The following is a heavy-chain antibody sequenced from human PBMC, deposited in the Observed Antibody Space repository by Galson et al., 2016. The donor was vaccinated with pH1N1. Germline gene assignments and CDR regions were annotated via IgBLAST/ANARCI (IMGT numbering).Heavy chain of an antibody. J-gene: IGHJ4*02. V-gene: IGHV3-21*06. CDR1: GFIFTGYS. CDR3: ARRYFDH. CDR2: ISGGSFHI. D-gene: IGHD1-14*01. Sequence: SLRLSCAASGFIFTGYSMNWVRQAPGKGLEWVSSISGGSFHIYYADSVKGRFTISRDNAKNSLYLQMNSLRAEDTAVYYCARRYFDHWGQGSLVTVSS.